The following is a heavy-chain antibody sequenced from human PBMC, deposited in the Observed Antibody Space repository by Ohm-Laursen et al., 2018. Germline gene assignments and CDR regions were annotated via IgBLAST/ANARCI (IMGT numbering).Heavy chain of an antibody. CDR2: INPNSGGT. V-gene: IGHV1-2*02. CDR3: ARDSRDSGSLYYFDY. D-gene: IGHD1-26*01. J-gene: IGHJ4*02. CDR1: GYTFTGYY. Sequence: GASVKASRKASGYTFTGYYMHWVRQAPGQGLEWMGWINPNSGGTNYAQKFQGRVTMTRDTSISTAYMELSRLRSDDTAVYYCARDSRDSGSLYYFDYWGQGTLVTVSS.